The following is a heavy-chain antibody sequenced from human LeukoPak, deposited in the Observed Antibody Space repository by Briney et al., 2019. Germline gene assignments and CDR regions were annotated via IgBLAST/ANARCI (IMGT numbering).Heavy chain of an antibody. CDR2: ISYDGSNK. Sequence: PGGSLRLSCAASGFTFSDYYMSWIRQAPGKGLEWVAVISYDGSNKYYADSVKGRFTISRDNSKNTLYLQMNSLRAEDTAVFYCAREFTYGIDYWGQGTLVTVSS. CDR3: AREFTYGIDY. J-gene: IGHJ4*02. D-gene: IGHD3-10*01. CDR1: GFTFSDYY. V-gene: IGHV3-30-3*01.